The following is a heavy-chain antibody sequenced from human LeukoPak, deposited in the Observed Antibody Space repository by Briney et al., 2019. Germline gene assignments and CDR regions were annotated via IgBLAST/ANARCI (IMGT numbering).Heavy chain of an antibody. CDR3: ARALGAPHDAFDI. CDR2: IYDSGST. V-gene: IGHV4-39*07. J-gene: IGHJ3*02. CDR1: GGSISTSSYY. D-gene: IGHD1-26*01. Sequence: SETLSLTCTVSGGSISTSSYYWGWIRQPPGKGLEWIGTIYDSGSTYYNPSPKSRVTISVDTSKNQFSLQLSSVTAADTAVYYCARALGAPHDAFDIWGQGTMVTVSS.